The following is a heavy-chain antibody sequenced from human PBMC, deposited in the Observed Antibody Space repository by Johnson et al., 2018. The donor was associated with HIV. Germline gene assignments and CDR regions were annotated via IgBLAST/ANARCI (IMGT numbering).Heavy chain of an antibody. Sequence: QVQLVESGGGVVQPGGSLRLSCAASGFTFSNAWMSWVRQAPGKGLEWVSYISSSGSTIYYADSVKGRFTISRDNAKNSLYLQMNSLRAEDTAVYYCASITTIAAAGRGAFDIWGQGTMVTVSS. J-gene: IGHJ3*02. V-gene: IGHV3-11*04. CDR2: ISSSGSTI. CDR1: GFTFSNAW. CDR3: ASITTIAAAGRGAFDI. D-gene: IGHD6-13*01.